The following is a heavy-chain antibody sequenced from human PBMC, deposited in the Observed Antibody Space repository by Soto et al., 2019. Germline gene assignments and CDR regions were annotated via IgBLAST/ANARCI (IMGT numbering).Heavy chain of an antibody. D-gene: IGHD3-22*01. CDR1: GGSFSGDY. CDR3: ARKGGATIIVVLSNWFDP. J-gene: IGHJ5*01. V-gene: IGHV4-34*01. CDR2: INHSGST. Sequence: ETPSLTCAVYGGSFSGDYWSCIGQPPGKGLEWIGEINHSGSTNYNPSLKSRVTISVDTSKNQFSLKLSSVTAADTAVYYCARKGGATIIVVLSNWFDPWGQGTLVIVSS.